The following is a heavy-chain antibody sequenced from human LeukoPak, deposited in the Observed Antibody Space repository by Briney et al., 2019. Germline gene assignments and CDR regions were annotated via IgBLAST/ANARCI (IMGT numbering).Heavy chain of an antibody. Sequence: GGSLRLSCAASGFTFDDYTMHWVRQAPGKGLEWVSLISWDGGDTYYVDSVKGRFTISRDNSKNTLYLQMNSLRAEDTAVFYCARADQGPLDYWGQGTLVTVSS. CDR1: GFTFDDYT. D-gene: IGHD2-2*01. J-gene: IGHJ4*02. V-gene: IGHV3-43*01. CDR3: ARADQGPLDY. CDR2: ISWDGGDT.